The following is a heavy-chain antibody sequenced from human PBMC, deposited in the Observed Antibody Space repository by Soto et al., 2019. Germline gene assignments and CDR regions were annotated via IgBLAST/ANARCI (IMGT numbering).Heavy chain of an antibody. V-gene: IGHV1-3*01. CDR3: ARDLQADY. J-gene: IGHJ4*02. CDR2: ISAGNGNT. Sequence: QVQLVQSGAEVKKPGASVKVSCKASGYTFTSYAMHWVRQAPGQRLEWMGWISAGNGNTKYSQKFQGRVTITRDTSSSTAYMELSSLRSEDTAVYYCARDLQADYWGQGTLVTVSS. CDR1: GYTFTSYA.